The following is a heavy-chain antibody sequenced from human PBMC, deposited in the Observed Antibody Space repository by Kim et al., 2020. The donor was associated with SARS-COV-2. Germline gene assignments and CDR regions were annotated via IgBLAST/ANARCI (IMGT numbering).Heavy chain of an antibody. J-gene: IGHJ3*02. CDR1: GGSISSGSYY. D-gene: IGHD2-15*01. V-gene: IGHV4-61*02. CDR2: IYTSGST. Sequence: SETLSLTCTVTGGSISSGSYYWRWIRQPAGKGLEWIGRIYTSGSTNYNPSLKSRVTISVDTSKNQFSLKLSSVTAADTAVNYCARGDMGDAFDIWGQGTMVTFSS. CDR3: ARGDMGDAFDI.